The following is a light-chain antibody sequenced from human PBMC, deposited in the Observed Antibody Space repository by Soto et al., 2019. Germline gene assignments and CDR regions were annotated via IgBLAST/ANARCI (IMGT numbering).Light chain of an antibody. J-gene: IGKJ4*01. CDR2: GAS. V-gene: IGKV3-20*01. CDR3: QQYGSSPRT. CDR1: QSVSSSY. Sequence: EIVLTQSPGTLSLSPGERATLSCRASQSVSSSYLAWYQQKPGQAPRLLIYGASSRATGIPDRFSGSGSGTDFTRTISRLEPEEFAVYYCQQYGSSPRTFGGGTKVEIK.